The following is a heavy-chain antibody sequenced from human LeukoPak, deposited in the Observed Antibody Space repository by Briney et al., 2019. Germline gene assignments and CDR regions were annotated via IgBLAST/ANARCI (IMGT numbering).Heavy chain of an antibody. D-gene: IGHD3-22*01. CDR3: ATGTYYYDSSGYPYFGY. CDR2: FDPEDGET. Sequence: EASVKVSCKVSGYTLTELSMHWVRQAPGKGLEWMGGFDPEDGETIYAQKFQGRVTMTEDTSTDTAYMELSSLRSEDTAVYYCATGTYYYDSSGYPYFGYWGQGTLVTVSS. CDR1: GYTLTELS. V-gene: IGHV1-24*01. J-gene: IGHJ4*02.